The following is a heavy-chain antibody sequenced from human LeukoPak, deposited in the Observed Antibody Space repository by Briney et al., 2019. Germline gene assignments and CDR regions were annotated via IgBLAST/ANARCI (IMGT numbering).Heavy chain of an antibody. D-gene: IGHD3-22*01. CDR2: INPNSGGT. CDR3: ARGHYYADGRYPLHY. CDR1: GYTFTDYY. Sequence: ASVKVSCKASGYTFTDYYIHWVRQAPGQGLEWMGWINPNSGGTNYAQKFQGRVTMTRDTSITTAYMDLSRLIFDDTAVYYCARGHYYADGRYPLHYWGQGTLVTVSS. J-gene: IGHJ4*02. V-gene: IGHV1-2*02.